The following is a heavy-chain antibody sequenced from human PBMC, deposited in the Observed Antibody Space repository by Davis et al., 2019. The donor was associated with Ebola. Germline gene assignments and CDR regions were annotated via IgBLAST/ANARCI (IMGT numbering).Heavy chain of an antibody. J-gene: IGHJ6*02. CDR2: IHYTGST. CDR1: GGSMNNFY. V-gene: IGHV4-59*01. D-gene: IGHD4-11*01. CDR3: ARCGTTVDIWGMDV. Sequence: SETLSLTCTVSGGSMNNFYWNWIRQAPGRGLEWIGHIHYTGSTNYRSPLKSRTLISIDTSKNQVFLELTSVTAADTAIYYCARCGTTVDIWGMDVWSHGTTVTVSS.